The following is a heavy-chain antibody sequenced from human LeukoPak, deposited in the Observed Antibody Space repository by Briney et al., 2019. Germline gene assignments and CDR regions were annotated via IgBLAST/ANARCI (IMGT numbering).Heavy chain of an antibody. J-gene: IGHJ4*02. CDR3: ARHPIGGGDGYILDY. Sequence: GESLKISCKGFGYTFTSYWIGWVRQMPGKGLEWMGIIYPGDSDTRYSPSFQGQVTISADTSISTAYLHWSSLKASDTAMYYCARHPIGGGDGYILDYWGQGTLVTVSS. CDR2: IYPGDSDT. D-gene: IGHD5-24*01. V-gene: IGHV5-51*01. CDR1: GYTFTSYW.